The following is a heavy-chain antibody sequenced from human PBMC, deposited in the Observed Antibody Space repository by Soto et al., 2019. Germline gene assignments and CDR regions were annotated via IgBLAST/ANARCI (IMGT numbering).Heavy chain of an antibody. D-gene: IGHD1-1*01. Sequence: QVHLVQSGAEVKSPGSAVKVSCKVSGAGDTFSNYGLNWMRQAPGQGLEWMGGTIPAFGTANYAQKFQGRVTIPTDTSTPTAYMHLSSLRSDDTAVYYCWRHDKTALPPLDSWGQGTLVSVSS. CDR3: WRHDKTALPPLDS. V-gene: IGHV1-69*05. CDR1: GAGDTFSNYG. J-gene: IGHJ4*02. CDR2: TIPAFGTA.